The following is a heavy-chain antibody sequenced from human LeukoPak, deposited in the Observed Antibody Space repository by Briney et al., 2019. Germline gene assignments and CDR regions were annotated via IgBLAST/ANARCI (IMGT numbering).Heavy chain of an antibody. CDR2: ISSSGSTI. D-gene: IGHD6-19*01. J-gene: IGHJ1*01. CDR3: TRNSGWYGLS. CDR1: GFTFSSYE. Sequence: GGSLRLSCAASGFTFSSYEMNWVRQAPGKELEWVSYISSSGSTIYYADSVKGRFTISRDNSNNTLFLHLNSLRGEDTAVYYCTRNSGWYGLSWGQGTLVTVSS. V-gene: IGHV3-48*03.